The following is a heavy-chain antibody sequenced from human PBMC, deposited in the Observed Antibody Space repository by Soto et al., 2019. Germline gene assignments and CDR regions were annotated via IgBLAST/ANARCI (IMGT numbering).Heavy chain of an antibody. Sequence: SESLSLTCTVCGGSIRSYYWSWIRQPPGKGLEWIGYIYYSGSTNYNPSLKSRVTISVDTSKNQFSLKLSSVTAADTAVYYCARHAAWYGSLVEPWGQGTLVTVSS. J-gene: IGHJ5*02. V-gene: IGHV4-59*08. CDR3: ARHAAWYGSLVEP. CDR2: IYYSGST. D-gene: IGHD3-10*01. CDR1: GGSIRSYY.